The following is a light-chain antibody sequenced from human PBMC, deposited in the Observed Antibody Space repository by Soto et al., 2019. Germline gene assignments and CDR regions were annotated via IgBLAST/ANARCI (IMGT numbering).Light chain of an antibody. CDR1: CGHSSYA. CDR3: QTWGTGIRV. CDR2: LNSDGSH. Sequence: QLVLTQSPSASASLGASVKLTCTLSCGHSSYAIAWHQQQPEKGPRYLMKLNSDGSHNKGDGIPDRFSGSSSGAERYLTISSLQSEDEADYYCQTWGTGIRVFGGGTKLTVL. V-gene: IGLV4-69*01. J-gene: IGLJ2*01.